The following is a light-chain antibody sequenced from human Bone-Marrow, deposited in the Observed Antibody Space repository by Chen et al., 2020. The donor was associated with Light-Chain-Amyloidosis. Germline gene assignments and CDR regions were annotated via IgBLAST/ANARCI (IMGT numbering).Light chain of an antibody. CDR2: KAS. CDR3: QQYSSYSFT. Sequence: DIQMTQSPYTLSASVGDGVTITCRASQSISNWLAWYQQKPGKAPNLLIYKASNLQRGVPSRFSGSGSGTEFTLTINSLQPEDFTTYYCQQYSSYSFTFGQGTKLELK. CDR1: QSISNW. V-gene: IGKV1-5*03. J-gene: IGKJ2*01.